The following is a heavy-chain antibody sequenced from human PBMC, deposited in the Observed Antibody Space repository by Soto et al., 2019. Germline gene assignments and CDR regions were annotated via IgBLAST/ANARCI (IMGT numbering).Heavy chain of an antibody. J-gene: IGHJ1*01. Sequence: GASVKVSCKASGYTFTSYAMHWVRQAPGQRLEWMGWINAGNGNTKYSQKFQGRVTITRDTSASTAYMELSSLRSEDTAVYYCARNPASSGSGYFQHWGQGTLVTVSS. CDR1: GYTFTSYA. D-gene: IGHD6-19*01. CDR3: ARNPASSGSGYFQH. V-gene: IGHV1-3*01. CDR2: INAGNGNT.